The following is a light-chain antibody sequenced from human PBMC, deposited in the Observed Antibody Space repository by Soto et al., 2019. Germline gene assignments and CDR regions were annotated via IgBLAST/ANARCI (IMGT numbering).Light chain of an antibody. CDR3: QQYYSYPRT. CDR2: AAS. J-gene: IGKJ1*01. CDR1: QSISNY. V-gene: IGKV1-39*01. Sequence: DIQMTQSPSSLSASVGDRVTITCRAGQSISNYLNWYQQKPGKAPKLLIFAASNLQSGVPSRFSGSGSGTDFTLTITSLQPEDFATYYCQQYYSYPRTFGQGTKV.